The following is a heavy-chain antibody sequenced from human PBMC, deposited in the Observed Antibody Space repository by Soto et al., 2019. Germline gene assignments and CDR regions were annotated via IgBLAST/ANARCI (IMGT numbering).Heavy chain of an antibody. CDR3: ARGGLGYCSGGSCYVVAFDI. D-gene: IGHD2-15*01. CDR2: IYSGGST. J-gene: IGHJ3*02. CDR1: GFTVSSNY. Sequence: EVQLVESGGGLVQPGGSLRLSCAASGFTVSSNYMSWVRQAPGKGLEWVSVIYSGGSTYYADSVKGRFTISRDNSKNTLYLQMNSLRAEDTAVYYCARGGLGYCSGGSCYVVAFDIWGQGTMVTVSS. V-gene: IGHV3-66*01.